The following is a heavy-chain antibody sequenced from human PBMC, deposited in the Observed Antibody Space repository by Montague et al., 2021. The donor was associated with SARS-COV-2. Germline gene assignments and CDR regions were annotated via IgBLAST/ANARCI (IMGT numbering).Heavy chain of an antibody. Sequence: SETLSLTCAVYGESFSGYYWSWIRQPPGKGLEWIGEINHSGSTNYYPSLKSRVTISVDTSKNQFSLKLSSVTAADTAVYYCARERYSFSLTRGSTWFDPWGQGTLVTVSS. D-gene: IGHD3-9*01. V-gene: IGHV4-34*01. J-gene: IGHJ5*02. CDR2: INHSGST. CDR3: ARERYSFSLTRGSTWFDP. CDR1: GESFSGYY.